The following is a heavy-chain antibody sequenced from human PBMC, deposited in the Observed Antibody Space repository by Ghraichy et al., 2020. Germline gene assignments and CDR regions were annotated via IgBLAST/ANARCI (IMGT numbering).Heavy chain of an antibody. CDR1: GYNFRNYA. D-gene: IGHD6-13*01. CDR3: ARDDGSSWQLDY. CDR2: INPGSGNT. J-gene: IGHJ4*02. V-gene: IGHV1-3*01. Sequence: ASVKVSCKASGYNFRNYAMHWVRQAPRQRLEWMGWINPGSGNTKYSQKFQDRVTMSRDTSASTAYMELSSLTFEDMAVYFCARDDGSSWQLDYWGQGTLVTVSS.